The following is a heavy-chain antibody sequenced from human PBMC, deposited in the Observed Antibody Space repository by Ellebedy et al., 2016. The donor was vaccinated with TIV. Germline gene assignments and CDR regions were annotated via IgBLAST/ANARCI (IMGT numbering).Heavy chain of an antibody. J-gene: IGHJ3*02. CDR1: GFILSHYG. D-gene: IGHD3-3*01. CDR2: TNYDVSNK. V-gene: IGHV3-30*02. Sequence: PGGSLRLSCAASGFILSHYGMHWVRQAPGKGLEWVAFTNYDVSNKYYGDSVKGRFTIFRDNSKNILYLQMSSLRAEDTAVYYRAQDWSGSLDNWGQGTRSTVSS. CDR3: AQDWSGSLDN.